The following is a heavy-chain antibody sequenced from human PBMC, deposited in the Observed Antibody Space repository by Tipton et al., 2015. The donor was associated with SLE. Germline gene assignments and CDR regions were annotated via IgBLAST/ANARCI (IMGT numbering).Heavy chain of an antibody. J-gene: IGHJ4*02. CDR1: GFTVSSNY. V-gene: IGHV3-66*02. CDR2: IYSGGGT. Sequence: SLRLSCAASGFTVSSNYMSWVRQAPGKGLEWVSVIYSGGGTSYAESVKGRFTISRDNSKNTVYLQMDSVRAEDTAVYYCARDVPAAVLGYWGQGALVTVSS. CDR3: ARDVPAAVLGY. D-gene: IGHD2-8*02.